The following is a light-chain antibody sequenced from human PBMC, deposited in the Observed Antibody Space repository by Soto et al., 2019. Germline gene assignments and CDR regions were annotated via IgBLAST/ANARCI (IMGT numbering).Light chain of an antibody. CDR1: QSVSSSY. CDR2: GAS. J-gene: IGKJ1*01. Sequence: EIVLTQSPGTLSLSPGERATLSCRASQSVSSSYLAWYQQKPGQAPRLLIYGASSRATGIPDRFSGSGSGTDFTLTISRLEPEDFALYYCQQYGSSPRTFDQGTKVEIK. V-gene: IGKV3-20*01. CDR3: QQYGSSPRT.